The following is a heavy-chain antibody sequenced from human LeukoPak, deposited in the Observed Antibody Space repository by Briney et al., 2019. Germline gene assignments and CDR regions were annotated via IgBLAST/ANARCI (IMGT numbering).Heavy chain of an antibody. CDR3: ARDLCSSTSCYVFDY. D-gene: IGHD2-2*01. Sequence: GGSLRLSCAASGFTFSSYAMPWVRQAPGKGLEWVAVISYDGSNKYYADSVKGRFTISRDNSKNTLYLQMNSLRAEDTAVYYCARDLCSSTSCYVFDYWGQGTLVTVSS. CDR1: GFTFSSYA. V-gene: IGHV3-30-3*01. J-gene: IGHJ4*02. CDR2: ISYDGSNK.